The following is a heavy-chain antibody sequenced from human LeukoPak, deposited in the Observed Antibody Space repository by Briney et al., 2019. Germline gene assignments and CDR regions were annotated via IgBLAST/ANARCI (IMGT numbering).Heavy chain of an antibody. Sequence: GGSLRLSCAAPGFTFSSRWMHWVRQAPGKGLVWVSHINSDGSSSTYADSVKGRFTISRDNARNTLYLQMNSLRAEDTAVYYCARTITDAFDMWGQGTMVTVSS. CDR3: ARTITDAFDM. D-gene: IGHD3-10*01. CDR1: GFTFSSRW. J-gene: IGHJ3*02. CDR2: INSDGSSS. V-gene: IGHV3-74*01.